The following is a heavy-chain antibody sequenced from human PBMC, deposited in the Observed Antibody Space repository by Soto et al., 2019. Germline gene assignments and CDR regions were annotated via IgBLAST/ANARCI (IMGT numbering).Heavy chain of an antibody. D-gene: IGHD2-8*01. V-gene: IGHV3-23*01. Sequence: EVQLLESGGGFIHPGGSLRLSCAASGFSFSSFAMNWVRQAPGKGLEWVSIISGSAASTFYADSVKGRFTISRDNSKRTLYLQINGLRADDTALYYCAKTRGAMIYAISVYGMDVCGQGTTGTVSS. J-gene: IGHJ6*02. CDR2: ISGSAAST. CDR3: AKTRGAMIYAISVYGMDV. CDR1: GFSFSSFA.